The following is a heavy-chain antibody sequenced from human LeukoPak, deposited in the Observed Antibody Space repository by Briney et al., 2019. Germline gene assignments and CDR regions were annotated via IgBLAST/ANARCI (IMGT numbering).Heavy chain of an antibody. D-gene: IGHD5-24*01. J-gene: IGHJ4*02. CDR3: ARSGYTRFDY. V-gene: IGHV3-23*01. CDR1: GFTVSSNS. Sequence: PGGSLRLSCTVSGFTVSSNSMSWVRQAPGKGLEWVSSFSGSGGDTYYADSVKGRFTISRDNSKNTLYLQMNSLRAEDTAVYYCARSGYTRFDYWGQGTLVTVSS. CDR2: FSGSGGDT.